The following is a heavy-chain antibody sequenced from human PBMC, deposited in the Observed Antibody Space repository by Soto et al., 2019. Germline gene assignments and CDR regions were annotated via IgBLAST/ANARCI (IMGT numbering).Heavy chain of an antibody. Sequence: ASVKVSCKASGYTFTGYYMHWVRQAPGQGLEWMGWINPNSGGTNYAQKFQGRVTMTRDTSISTAYMELSRLRSDDTAVYYCARVDYGGNYDAFDIWAQGTMVTVSS. J-gene: IGHJ3*02. CDR1: GYTFTGYY. CDR3: ARVDYGGNYDAFDI. CDR2: INPNSGGT. V-gene: IGHV1-2*02. D-gene: IGHD4-17*01.